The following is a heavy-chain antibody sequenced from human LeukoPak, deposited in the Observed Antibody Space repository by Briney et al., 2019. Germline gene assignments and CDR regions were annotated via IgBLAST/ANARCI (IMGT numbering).Heavy chain of an antibody. J-gene: IGHJ4*02. Sequence: ASVTVSCRASGYTFTYYLLHWVRHAQGQGLEWVGRIIPGGGSTNYAQKFRDRVTMTRDTSTSTVYMELSSLRSEDTAVYHCVREESGGYFDYWGLGTLVTVSS. CDR1: GYTFTYYL. V-gene: IGHV1-46*01. CDR2: IIPGGGST. CDR3: VREESGGYFDY. D-gene: IGHD2-8*02.